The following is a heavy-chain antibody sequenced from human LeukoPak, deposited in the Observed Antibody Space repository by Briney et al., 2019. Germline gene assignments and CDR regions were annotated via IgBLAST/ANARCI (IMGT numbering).Heavy chain of an antibody. CDR3: AIDGYYDYVWGSYRPNYFDY. J-gene: IGHJ4*02. D-gene: IGHD3-16*02. V-gene: IGHV1-18*01. Sequence: RASVKVSCKASGYTFTSYGISWVRQAPGQGLEWMGWISAYNGNTNYAQKLQGRVTMTTDTSTSTAYMELRSLRSDDTAVYYCAIDGYYDYVWGSYRPNYFDYWGQGTLVTVSS. CDR2: ISAYNGNT. CDR1: GYTFTSYG.